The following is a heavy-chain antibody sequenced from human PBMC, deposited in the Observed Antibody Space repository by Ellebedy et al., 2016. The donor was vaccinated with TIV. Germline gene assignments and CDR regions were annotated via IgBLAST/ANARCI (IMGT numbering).Heavy chain of an antibody. V-gene: IGHV3-7*01. CDR1: RFTFSAYW. Sequence: GGSLRLSCAASRFTFSAYWMSWVRQAPGKGLEWVANINGDGSKKYYVDSVKGRFTISRDNAKNSLYLQMNSLRAEDTAVYYCATDGSYGDYRSPTHAFEMWGQGTMVTVSS. CDR2: INGDGSKK. J-gene: IGHJ3*02. CDR3: ATDGSYGDYRSPTHAFEM. D-gene: IGHD4-17*01.